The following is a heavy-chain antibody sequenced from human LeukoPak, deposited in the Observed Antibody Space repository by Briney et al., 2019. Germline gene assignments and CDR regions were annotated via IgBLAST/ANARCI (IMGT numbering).Heavy chain of an antibody. CDR1: GGSISSYY. Sequence: SETLSLTCTVSGGSISSYYWSWIRQPPGKGLEWIGYIYYSGSTNYNPSLKSRVTISVDTSKNQFSLKLSSVTAADTAVYYCARYSYDFWSGYNIDYWGQGALVTVSA. D-gene: IGHD3-3*01. V-gene: IGHV4-59*01. J-gene: IGHJ4*02. CDR3: ARYSYDFWSGYNIDY. CDR2: IYYSGST.